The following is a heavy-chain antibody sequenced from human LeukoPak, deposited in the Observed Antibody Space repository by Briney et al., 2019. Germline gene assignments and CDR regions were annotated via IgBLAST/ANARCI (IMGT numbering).Heavy chain of an antibody. Sequence: PGGSLRLSCAASGFTFSNACMSWVRQAPGKGLEWVGHVKTKTDGGTTDYAAPVKGRFTISRDDSKNTLYLQMNSLKTEDTAVYYCTVGYYDSSGYLPRYFDLWGRGTLVTVSS. CDR3: TVGYYDSSGYLPRYFDL. J-gene: IGHJ2*01. V-gene: IGHV3-15*01. CDR1: GFTFSNAC. D-gene: IGHD3-22*01. CDR2: VKTKTDGGTT.